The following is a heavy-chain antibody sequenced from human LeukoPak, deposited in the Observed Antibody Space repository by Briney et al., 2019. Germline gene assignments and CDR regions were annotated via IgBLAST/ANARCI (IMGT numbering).Heavy chain of an antibody. D-gene: IGHD6-13*01. J-gene: IGHJ4*02. Sequence: GGSLRLSCAASGFTFSTYAMHWVRQAPGKGLEYVSGISANGYSTYYANSVKGRFTISRDNSKNSLYLHMNSLRVEDTALYFCAKDRYSSSWYTIDYWGQGTLVTVSS. CDR3: AKDRYSSSWYTIDY. V-gene: IGHV3-64*01. CDR1: GFTFSTYA. CDR2: ISANGYST.